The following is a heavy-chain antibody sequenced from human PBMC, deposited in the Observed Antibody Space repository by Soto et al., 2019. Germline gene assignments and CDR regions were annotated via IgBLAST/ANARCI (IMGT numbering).Heavy chain of an antibody. CDR1: GFTFSSYW. J-gene: IGHJ4*02. CDR2: INSDGSST. D-gene: IGHD6-13*01. V-gene: IGHV3-74*01. Sequence: GGSLRLSCAASGFTFSSYWMRWVRQAPGKGLVWVSRINSDGSSTSYADSVKGRFTISRDNAKNTLYLQMNSLRAEDTAVYYCARGYSSSWYIGYWGQGTLVTVSS. CDR3: ARGYSSSWYIGY.